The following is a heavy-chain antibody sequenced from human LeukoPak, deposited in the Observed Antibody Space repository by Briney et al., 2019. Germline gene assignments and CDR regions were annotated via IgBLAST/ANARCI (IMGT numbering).Heavy chain of an antibody. Sequence: ASVKVSCKTSGCSFCNFGIAWVRQAPGQGLAWLGWTSPYGGTATYAQEFQGRVTMTTDTSTTTAYMELSSLTSEDTAVYYCATVAPPIIGEPRGDTFHVWG. D-gene: IGHD6-25*01. V-gene: IGHV1-18*01. CDR3: ATVAPPIIGEPRGDTFHV. CDR2: TSPYGGTA. CDR1: GCSFCNFG. J-gene: IGHJ3*01.